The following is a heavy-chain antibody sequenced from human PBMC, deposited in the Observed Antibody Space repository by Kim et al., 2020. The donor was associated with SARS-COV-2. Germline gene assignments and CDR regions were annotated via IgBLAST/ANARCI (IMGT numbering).Heavy chain of an antibody. CDR3: ARGQVFDY. CDR2: INHSGST. V-gene: IGHV4-34*01. CDR1: GGSFSGYY. Sequence: SETLSLTCAVYGGSFSGYYWSWIRQPPGKGLEWIGEINHSGSTNYNPSLKSRVTISVDTSKNQFSLKLSSVTAADTAVYYCARGQVFDYWGQGTLVTVSS. J-gene: IGHJ4*02.